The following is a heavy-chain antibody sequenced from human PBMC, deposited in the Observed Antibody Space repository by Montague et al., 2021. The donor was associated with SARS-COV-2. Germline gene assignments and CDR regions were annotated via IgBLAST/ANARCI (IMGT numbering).Heavy chain of an antibody. D-gene: IGHD3-3*01. Sequence: SETPSLTCAVYGGSLSGYYWAWIRQTPGKGLEWIGEINHSGNTNYNPPLKSRLTISVDTSKKQFSLKLSSVTTADTAVYYCARGADYDFWSGYLKYKWFDPWGLGTPVTVSS. CDR1: GGSLSGYY. CDR3: ARGADYDFWSGYLKYKWFDP. J-gene: IGHJ5*02. V-gene: IGHV4-34*01. CDR2: INHSGNT.